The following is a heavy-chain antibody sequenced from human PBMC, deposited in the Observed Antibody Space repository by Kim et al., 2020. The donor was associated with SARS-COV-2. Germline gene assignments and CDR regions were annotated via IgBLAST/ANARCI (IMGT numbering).Heavy chain of an antibody. CDR1: GFTFSSYA. J-gene: IGHJ5*02. V-gene: IGHV3-30*04. CDR2: ISYDGSNK. D-gene: IGHD3-9*01. CDR3: ARNGDNNWFDP. Sequence: GGSLRLSCAASGFTFSSYAMHWVRQAPGKGLEWVAVISYDGSNKYYADSVKGRFTISRDNSKNTLYLQMNSLRAEDTVVYYCARNGDNNWFDPWGQGTLVTVSS.